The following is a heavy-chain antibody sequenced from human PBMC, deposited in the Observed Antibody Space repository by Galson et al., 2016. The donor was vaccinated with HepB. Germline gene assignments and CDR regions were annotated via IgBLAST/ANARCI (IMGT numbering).Heavy chain of an antibody. J-gene: IGHJ5*02. CDR2: IRSKANNYAT. V-gene: IGHV3-73*01. CDR3: TRHLDPGYSSSWYFWFDP. CDR1: GSTFSGSA. Sequence: SLRLSCAVSGSTFSGSAMHWVRQASGKGLEWVGHIRSKANNYATAYAASVKGRFTISRDDSKNTAYLQMNSLKTEDTAVYYCTRHLDPGYSSSWYFWFDPWGQGTLVTVSS. D-gene: IGHD6-13*01.